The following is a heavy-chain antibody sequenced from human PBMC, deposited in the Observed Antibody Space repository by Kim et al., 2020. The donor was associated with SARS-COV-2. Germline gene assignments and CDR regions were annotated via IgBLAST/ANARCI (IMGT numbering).Heavy chain of an antibody. J-gene: IGHJ4*02. D-gene: IGHD5-12*01. CDR1: GYTFTDYY. Sequence: ASVKVSCKTSGYTFTDYYIHWVRQAPGQGLEWMGWMNPNSGDRNFAQKFQGRVTMTRDTSISTAYMELSRLRSDDTAVYYCARAVDVDLLRGGYFDYWGQGTLVTVSS. CDR2: MNPNSGDR. CDR3: ARAVDVDLLRGGYFDY. V-gene: IGHV1-2*02.